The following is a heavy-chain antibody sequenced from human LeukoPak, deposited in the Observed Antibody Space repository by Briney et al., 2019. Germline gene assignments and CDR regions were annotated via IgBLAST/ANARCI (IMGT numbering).Heavy chain of an antibody. CDR2: ISPRGTET. Sequence: PGGSLRLSCGASEFVFRNLWMRWVRQSPGNGLEWVANISPRGTETYYVDPFKGRFTISRDNARNLLFLQMNTLRADDTAVYFCGAFGYEAGIDLWGQGTLVAVSS. CDR1: EFVFRNLW. CDR3: GAFGYEAGIDL. D-gene: IGHD2-2*01. J-gene: IGHJ4*02. V-gene: IGHV3-7*01.